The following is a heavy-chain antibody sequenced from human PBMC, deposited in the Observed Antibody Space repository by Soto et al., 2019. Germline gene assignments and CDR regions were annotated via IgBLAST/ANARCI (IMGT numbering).Heavy chain of an antibody. CDR2: INHSGST. J-gene: IGHJ6*02. CDR3: ARGSTVTTGDYYYYGMDV. D-gene: IGHD4-17*01. V-gene: IGHV4-34*01. CDR1: GGSFSGYY. Sequence: QVQLQQWGAGLLKPSETLSLTCAVYGGSFSGYYWSWIRQPPGKGLEWIGEINHSGSTNYNPSLRRRVTISVDTPKNQFALKLRSVTAADTAVYYCARGSTVTTGDYYYYGMDVWGQGTTVTVSS.